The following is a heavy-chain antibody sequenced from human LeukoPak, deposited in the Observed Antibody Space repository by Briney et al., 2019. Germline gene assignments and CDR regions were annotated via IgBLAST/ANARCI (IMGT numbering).Heavy chain of an antibody. Sequence: GGSLRLSCAASGFTFSTFSMNWVRQAPGKGVEWGAFISDNGLRAYYLESVKGLFTISRDDSKNTLYLQMNSLRVEDTAVYYCARDRIGKYSIDYWGQGTLVTVSS. CDR3: ARDRIGKYSIDY. CDR1: GFTFSTFS. CDR2: ISDNGLRA. D-gene: IGHD2-15*01. V-gene: IGHV3-33*08. J-gene: IGHJ4*02.